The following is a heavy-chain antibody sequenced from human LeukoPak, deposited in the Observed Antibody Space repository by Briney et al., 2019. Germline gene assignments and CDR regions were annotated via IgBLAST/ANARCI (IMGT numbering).Heavy chain of an antibody. V-gene: IGHV4-34*01. J-gene: IGHJ4*02. CDR2: INHSGST. Sequence: SETLSLTCAVYDGSFSGYYWSWIRQPPGKGLEWIGEINHSGSTNYNPSLRSRVTISVDTSKNQFSLRLSSVTAADTAVYYCATTTGIAVAGSPTTFDYWGQGTLVTVSS. D-gene: IGHD6-19*01. CDR1: DGSFSGYY. CDR3: ATTTGIAVAGSPTTFDY.